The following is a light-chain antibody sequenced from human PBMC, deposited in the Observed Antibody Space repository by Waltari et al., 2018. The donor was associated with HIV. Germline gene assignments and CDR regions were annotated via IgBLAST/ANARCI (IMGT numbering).Light chain of an antibody. CDR1: QTVPNNF. CDR3: QHYNNWPLA. J-gene: IGKJ1*01. CDR2: ETS. Sequence: EIVLTQSPGTLSLSPGERASLSCTTSQTVPNNFLAWYQQKPGQTPRLLIYETSTRAAGIPGRFSGSGSATHFTLTIARLEPEDFAVYYCQHYNNWPLAFGQGTKVEIK. V-gene: IGKV3-20*01.